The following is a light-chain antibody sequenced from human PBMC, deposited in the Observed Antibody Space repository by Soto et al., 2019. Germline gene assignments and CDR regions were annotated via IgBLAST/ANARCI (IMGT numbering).Light chain of an antibody. CDR3: HQRQRWPQT. CDR1: QTVGVR. V-gene: IGKV3-11*01. Sequence: EIRLSKSPATLSSSPGERATLSCRASQTVGVRLAWYQHKPSQAPRLIIYEASNRAAGIPARFGGSGSGTDFTLTITSLEPEDVVFYYCHQRQRWPQTFGQGTKVDIK. CDR2: EAS. J-gene: IGKJ1*01.